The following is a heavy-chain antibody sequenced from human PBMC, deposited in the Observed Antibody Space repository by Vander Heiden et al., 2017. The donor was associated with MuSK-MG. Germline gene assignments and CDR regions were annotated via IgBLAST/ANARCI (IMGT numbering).Heavy chain of an antibody. Sequence: QVQLQEPGPGLVKPSETLSLTCTVSGGPISRYYWSWIRQPPGKGLEWIGYIYYSGSTNYNPSLKSRVTISVDTSKNQFSLKLSSVTAADTAVYYCARNYDFWSGYYTGWFDPWGQGTLVTVSS. D-gene: IGHD3-3*01. CDR1: GGPISRYY. J-gene: IGHJ5*02. CDR3: ARNYDFWSGYYTGWFDP. CDR2: IYYSGST. V-gene: IGHV4-59*01.